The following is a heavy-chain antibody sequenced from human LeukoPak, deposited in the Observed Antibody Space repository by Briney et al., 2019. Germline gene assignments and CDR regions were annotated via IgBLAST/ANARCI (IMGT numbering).Heavy chain of an antibody. V-gene: IGHV1-2*02. CDR3: ARGWDYYDSSGYIR. D-gene: IGHD3-22*01. CDR1: GYTFTGYY. Sequence: ASVTVSCKASGYTFTGYYMHWVRQAPGQGLEWLGWINPNRCGTNYSQKFQGRVTLTRDTSISTAYMELSRLRSDDTAVYYCARGWDYYDSSGYIRWGQGTLVTVSS. J-gene: IGHJ4*02. CDR2: INPNRCGT.